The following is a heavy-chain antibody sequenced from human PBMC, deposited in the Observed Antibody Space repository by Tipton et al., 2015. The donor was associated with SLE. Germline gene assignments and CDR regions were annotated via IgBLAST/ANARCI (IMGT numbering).Heavy chain of an antibody. CDR1: GGSFSGYY. Sequence: TLSLTCAVYGGSFSGYYWSWIRQHPGKGLEWIGYIYYSGSTYYNPSLKSRVTISVDTSKNQFSLKLSSVTAADTAMYYCARLITRGVGAKGDFDYWGQGTLVTVSS. CDR3: ARLITRGVGAKGDFDY. CDR2: IYYSGST. J-gene: IGHJ4*02. V-gene: IGHV4-31*11. D-gene: IGHD1-26*01.